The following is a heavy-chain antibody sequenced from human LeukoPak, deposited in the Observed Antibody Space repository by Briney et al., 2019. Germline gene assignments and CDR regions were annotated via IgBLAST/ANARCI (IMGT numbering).Heavy chain of an antibody. CDR1: GFTFSSYA. D-gene: IGHD4-17*01. CDR2: ISGSGGST. V-gene: IGHV3-23*01. CDR3: AKDQDYGDYVYSMLYYYYGMDV. J-gene: IGHJ6*02. Sequence: GGSLRLSCAASGFTFSSYAMSWVRQAPGKGLEWVSAISGSGGSTYYADSVKGRFTISRDNSKNTLYLQMYSLRAEDTAVYYCAKDQDYGDYVYSMLYYYYGMDVWGQGTTVTVSS.